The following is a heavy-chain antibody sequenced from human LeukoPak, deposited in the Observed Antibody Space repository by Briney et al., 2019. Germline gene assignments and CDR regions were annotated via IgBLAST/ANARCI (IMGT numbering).Heavy chain of an antibody. J-gene: IGHJ6*04. Sequence: ASVKVSCKASGYTFTSYDINWVRQATGQGLEWMGWMNPNSGNTGYAQKFQGRVTMTRNTSISTAYMELSSLGSEATAVYYCARDPYYGSGSCRYGMDVWGKGTTVTISS. V-gene: IGHV1-8*01. CDR1: GYTFTSYD. D-gene: IGHD3-10*01. CDR3: ARDPYYGSGSCRYGMDV. CDR2: MNPNSGNT.